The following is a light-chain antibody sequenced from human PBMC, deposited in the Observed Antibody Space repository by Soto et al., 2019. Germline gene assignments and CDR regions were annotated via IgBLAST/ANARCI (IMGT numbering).Light chain of an antibody. J-gene: IGLJ1*01. CDR3: SSYTRSRTYV. CDR2: EVS. Sequence: QSALTQPASVSGSPGQSITISCTGTSSDVGVYNYVSWFQQHPGKAPKLLIYEVSNRPSGVSYRFSGSKSGSTASLTISGLQAEDEADYYCSSYTRSRTYVFGTGTKVTVL. CDR1: SSDVGVYNY. V-gene: IGLV2-14*01.